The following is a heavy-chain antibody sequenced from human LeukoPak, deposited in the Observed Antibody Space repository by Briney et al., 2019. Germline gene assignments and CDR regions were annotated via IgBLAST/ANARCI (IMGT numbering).Heavy chain of an antibody. CDR1: GGTFSSYA. V-gene: IGHV1-69*13. CDR2: IIPIFGTA. J-gene: IGHJ6*02. Sequence: SVKVSCKASGGTFSSYAISWVRQAPGQGLEWMGGIIPIFGTANYAQKFQGRVTITADESTSTAYMELSSLGSEDTAVYYCASTGIHDYRKKNYYYYGMDVWGQGTTVTVSS. CDR3: ASTGIHDYRKKNYYYYGMDV. D-gene: IGHD4-11*01.